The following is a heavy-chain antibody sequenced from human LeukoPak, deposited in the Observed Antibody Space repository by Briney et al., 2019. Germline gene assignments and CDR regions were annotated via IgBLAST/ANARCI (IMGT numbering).Heavy chain of an antibody. J-gene: IGHJ4*02. D-gene: IGHD5-24*01. CDR2: ISSRGDTI. CDR3: ARDFEMATWDY. V-gene: IGHV3-11*04. Sequence: GGSLRLSCAASGFTFSDYYMSWIRQAPGKGLEWVSYISSRGDTIYYTDSVKGRFTISRDNAKNSLYLQMNSLRAEDTAVYYCARDFEMATWDYWGQGTLVTVSS. CDR1: GFTFSDYY.